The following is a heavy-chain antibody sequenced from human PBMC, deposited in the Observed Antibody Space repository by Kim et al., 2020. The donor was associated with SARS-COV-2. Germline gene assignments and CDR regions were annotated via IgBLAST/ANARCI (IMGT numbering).Heavy chain of an antibody. V-gene: IGHV3-23*01. Sequence: IGSNGDSTFYTDSVKGRFTISRDNSKGMLYLQMNSLRADDTGIYYCARKAYWGQGTPVTVSS. J-gene: IGHJ4*02. CDR3: ARKAY. CDR2: IGSNGDST.